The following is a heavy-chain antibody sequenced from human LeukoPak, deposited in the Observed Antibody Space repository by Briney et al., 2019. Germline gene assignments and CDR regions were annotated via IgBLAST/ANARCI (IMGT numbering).Heavy chain of an antibody. CDR1: GFTFSSYA. J-gene: IGHJ4*02. CDR2: ISGSGGST. D-gene: IGHD6-19*01. Sequence: SGGSLRLSCAASGFTFSSYAMSWVRQAPGKGLGWVSAISGSGGSTYYADSVKGRFTISRDNSKNTLYLQMNSLRAEDTAVYYCARDSSGWSSGYWGQGTLVTVPS. CDR3: ARDSSGWSSGY. V-gene: IGHV3-23*01.